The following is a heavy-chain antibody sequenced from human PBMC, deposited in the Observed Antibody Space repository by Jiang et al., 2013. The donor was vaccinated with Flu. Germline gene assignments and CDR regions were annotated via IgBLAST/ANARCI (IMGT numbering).Heavy chain of an antibody. V-gene: IGHV2-5*02. CDR3: AHRLKVMTTVVTPDAFDI. J-gene: IGHJ3*02. D-gene: IGHD4-23*01. CDR2: IYWDDDK. CDR1: GFSLSTSGVG. Sequence: KPTQTLTLTCTFSGFSLSTSGVGVGWIRQPPGKALEWLALIYWDDDKRYSPSLKSRLTITKDTSKNQVVLTMTNMDPVDTATYYCAHRLKVMTTVVTPDAFDIWGQGTMVTVSS.